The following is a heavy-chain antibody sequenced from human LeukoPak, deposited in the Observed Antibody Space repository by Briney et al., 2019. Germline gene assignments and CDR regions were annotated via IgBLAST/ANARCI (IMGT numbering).Heavy chain of an antibody. V-gene: IGHV1-24*01. D-gene: IGHD1-7*01. CDR1: GYTLTELS. CDR2: FDPEDGET. J-gene: IGHJ5*02. Sequence: ASVKVSCKASGYTLTELSIHWVRQAPGKGLEWMGGFDPEDGETIYAQKFQGRVTMTEDTSTDTAYMELSSLRSEDTAVYYCATRYNWNYGWFDPWGQGTLVTVSS. CDR3: ATRYNWNYGWFDP.